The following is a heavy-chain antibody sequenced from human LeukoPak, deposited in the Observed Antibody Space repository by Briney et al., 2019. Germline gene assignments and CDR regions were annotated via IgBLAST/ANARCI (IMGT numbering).Heavy chain of an antibody. V-gene: IGHV1-69*05. CDR1: GGTFSSYA. Sequence: GASVKVSCKASGGTFSSYAISWVRQAPGQGLEWMGGIIPIFGAANYAQKFQGRVTITTDESTSTAYMELSSLRSEDTAVYYCARTPLWFGEWDAFDIWGQGTMVTVSS. CDR3: ARTPLWFGEWDAFDI. CDR2: IIPIFGAA. D-gene: IGHD3-10*01. J-gene: IGHJ3*02.